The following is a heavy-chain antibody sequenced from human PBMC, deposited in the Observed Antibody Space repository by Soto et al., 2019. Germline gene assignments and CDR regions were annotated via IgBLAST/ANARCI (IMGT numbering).Heavy chain of an antibody. CDR2: INPNSGGT. CDR1: GYTFTGCY. CDR3: ARDHVVVPAATFFDY. D-gene: IGHD2-2*01. Sequence: APVKVSCKASGYTFTGCYMHWVRQAPGQGLEWMGWINPNSGGTNYAQKFQGWVTMTRDTSISTAYMELSRLRSDDTAVYYCARDHVVVPAATFFDYWGQGTLVTVSS. J-gene: IGHJ4*02. V-gene: IGHV1-2*04.